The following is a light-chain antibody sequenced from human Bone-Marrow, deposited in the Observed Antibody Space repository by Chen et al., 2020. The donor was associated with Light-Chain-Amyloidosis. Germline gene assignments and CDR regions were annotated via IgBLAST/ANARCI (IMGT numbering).Light chain of an antibody. Sequence: SFELTQPPSVSVSPGQTARLTCSGDALAKQYVYWFQQRPGQAPILLIYQDSERPSGIPERFSGSSSGTTVTLTITGVQAEDEADYFCQSADISNVVFGGGTKLTVL. CDR2: QDS. V-gene: IGLV3-25*03. CDR1: ALAKQY. CDR3: QSADISNVV. J-gene: IGLJ2*01.